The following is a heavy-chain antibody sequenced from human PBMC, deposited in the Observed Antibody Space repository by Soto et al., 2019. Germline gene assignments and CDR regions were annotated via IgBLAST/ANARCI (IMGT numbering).Heavy chain of an antibody. V-gene: IGHV2-5*02. J-gene: IGHJ3*02. D-gene: IGHD3-3*01. CDR3: AHIRITIFGVVIIFDAFDI. CDR2: IYWDDDK. CDR1: GFSLSTSGVG. Sequence: GSGPTLVNPTQTLTLTCTFSGFSLSTSGVGVGWIRQPPGKALEWLALIYWDDDKRYSPSLKSRLTITKDTSKNQVVLTMTNMDPVDTATYYCAHIRITIFGVVIIFDAFDIWGQGTMVTVSS.